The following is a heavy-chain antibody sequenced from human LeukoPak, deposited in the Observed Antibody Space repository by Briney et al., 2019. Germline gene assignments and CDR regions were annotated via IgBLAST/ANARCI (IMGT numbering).Heavy chain of an antibody. CDR2: ISSDGITT. CDR1: GFTFSSFR. D-gene: IGHD4/OR15-4a*01. CDR3: ARTHYGGAYGDY. V-gene: IGHV3-74*01. Sequence: QPGGSLRLSCAASGFTFSSFRMHWVRQAPGKGPVWVSRISSDGITTTYADSVKGRFTISRDNAKNTLYLQMNSLRAEDTAVYYSARTHYGGAYGDYWGQGTLVTVSS. J-gene: IGHJ4*02.